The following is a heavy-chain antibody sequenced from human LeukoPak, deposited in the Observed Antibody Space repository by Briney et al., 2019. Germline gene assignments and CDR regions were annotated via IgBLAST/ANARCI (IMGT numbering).Heavy chain of an antibody. D-gene: IGHD6-19*01. J-gene: IGHJ4*02. CDR3: AKFTGYSSGWCQSYYFDY. CDR1: GFTFSTYA. Sequence: GGSLRLSCAASGFTFSTYAMSWVRQAPGKGLEWVSAISGSGGSTYYADSVKGRFTISGDNSKNTLYLQMNSLRAEDTAVYYCAKFTGYSSGWCQSYYFDYWGQGTLVTVSS. CDR2: ISGSGGST. V-gene: IGHV3-23*01.